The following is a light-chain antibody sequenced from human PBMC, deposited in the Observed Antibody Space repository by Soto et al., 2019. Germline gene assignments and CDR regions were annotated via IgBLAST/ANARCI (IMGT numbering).Light chain of an antibody. Sequence: IQMTQSPSTLSASVGDRVTITCRASQSVDSWLAWYQQKPGKAPKLLIYKASGLQSGVPSRFSGSGSGTEFTLTVSSLQPDDFATYYCQHHNSYPLTFGGGTKVEIK. CDR2: KAS. CDR3: QHHNSYPLT. V-gene: IGKV1-5*03. CDR1: QSVDSW. J-gene: IGKJ4*01.